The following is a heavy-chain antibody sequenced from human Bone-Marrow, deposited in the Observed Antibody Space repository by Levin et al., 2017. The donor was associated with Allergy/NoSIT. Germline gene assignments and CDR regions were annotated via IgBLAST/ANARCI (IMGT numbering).Heavy chain of an antibody. Sequence: AGGSLRLSCAASGFTFSSHEMNWVRQAPGKGLEWVSHISDSSIHYADSVRGRFTISRDNAKNSLYLQMNNLRAEDTALYYCARGWGANWGQGTLVTVSS. V-gene: IGHV3-48*03. CDR2: ISDSSI. D-gene: IGHD1-26*01. CDR1: GFTFSSHE. CDR3: ARGWGAN. J-gene: IGHJ4*02.